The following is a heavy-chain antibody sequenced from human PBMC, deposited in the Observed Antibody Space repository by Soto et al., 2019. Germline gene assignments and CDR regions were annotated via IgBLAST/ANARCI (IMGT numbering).Heavy chain of an antibody. J-gene: IGHJ4*02. V-gene: IGHV2-70*01. Sequence: SQTLSLTCAISGDSVSSNSAAWNWIRQPPGKALEWLALIDWDDDKYYSTSLKTRLTISKDTSKNQVVLTMTNMDPVDTATYYCARMGSPTGTNSLAFDYWGQGTLVTVPS. CDR1: GDSVSSNSAAW. CDR2: IDWDDDK. CDR3: ARMGSPTGTNSLAFDY. D-gene: IGHD1-7*01.